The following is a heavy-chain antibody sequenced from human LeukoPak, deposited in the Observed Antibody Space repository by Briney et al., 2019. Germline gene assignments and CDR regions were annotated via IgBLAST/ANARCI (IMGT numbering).Heavy chain of an antibody. J-gene: IGHJ4*02. CDR2: ISGSGGST. V-gene: IGHV3-23*01. Sequence: TGGSLRHSCAASGFSFSSYAMSWVRQAPGKGLEWVSAISGSGGSTYYADSVKGRFTISRDNSKNTLYLQMNSLRAEDTAVYYCAKASTLTGYPTNFDYWGQGTLVTVSS. D-gene: IGHD3-9*01. CDR1: GFSFSSYA. CDR3: AKASTLTGYPTNFDY.